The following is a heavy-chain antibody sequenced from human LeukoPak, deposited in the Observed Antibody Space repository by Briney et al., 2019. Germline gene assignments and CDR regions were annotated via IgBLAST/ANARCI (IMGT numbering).Heavy chain of an antibody. CDR3: ARVPPNSGSYPEYFDY. CDR2: IKQDGSEK. Sequence: GGSLRLSCAASGFTFSSYWMSWVRQAPGKGLEWVANIKQDGSEKYYVDSVKGRFTISRDNAKNSLYLQMNSLRAEDTAVYYCARVPPNSGSYPEYFDYWGQGTLVTVSS. J-gene: IGHJ4*02. CDR1: GFTFSSYW. D-gene: IGHD1-26*01. V-gene: IGHV3-7*01.